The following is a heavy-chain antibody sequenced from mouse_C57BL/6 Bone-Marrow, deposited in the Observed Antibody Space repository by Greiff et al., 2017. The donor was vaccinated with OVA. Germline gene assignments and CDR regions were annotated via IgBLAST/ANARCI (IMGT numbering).Heavy chain of an antibody. J-gene: IGHJ4*01. CDR2: IYPRSGNT. CDR3: ARSGIYYDYDEAMDY. D-gene: IGHD2-4*01. Sequence: QVQLQQSGAELARPGASVKLSCKASGYTFTSYGISWVKQRTGQGLEWIGEIYPRSGNTYYNEKFKGKATLTGDKSSSTAYMEIRSLTSEDSAVYFCARSGIYYDYDEAMDYWGQGTSVTVSS. CDR1: GYTFTSYG. V-gene: IGHV1-81*01.